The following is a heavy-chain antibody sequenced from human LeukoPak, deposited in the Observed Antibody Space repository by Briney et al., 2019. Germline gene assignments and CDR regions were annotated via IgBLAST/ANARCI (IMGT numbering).Heavy chain of an antibody. Sequence: SETLSLTCKVSGDSMTSSSYEWAWIRQTPGKGLEWIGTISYSGSTYYNPSLKSRVTISVDTSKNQFSLKLSSVTAADTAVYYCASTLAYCSGGSCWTDFDYWGQGTLVTVSS. CDR3: ASTLAYCSGGSCWTDFDY. CDR2: ISYSGST. CDR1: GDSMTSSSYE. J-gene: IGHJ4*02. V-gene: IGHV4-39*07. D-gene: IGHD2-15*01.